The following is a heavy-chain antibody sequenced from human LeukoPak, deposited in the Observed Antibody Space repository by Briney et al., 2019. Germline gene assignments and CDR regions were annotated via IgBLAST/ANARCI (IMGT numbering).Heavy chain of an antibody. J-gene: IGHJ4*02. CDR3: ARAPDFVVVPASDH. Sequence: GGSLRLSCSASGFTFSSFAMNWVRQAPGKGLEWVSSISTTSSYIYYADSVTGRFTISRDNAKHSIYLQMNSLREEDTAVYYCARAPDFVVVPASDHWGQGALVTVSS. CDR1: GFTFSSFA. D-gene: IGHD2-21*01. CDR2: ISTTSSYI. V-gene: IGHV3-21*01.